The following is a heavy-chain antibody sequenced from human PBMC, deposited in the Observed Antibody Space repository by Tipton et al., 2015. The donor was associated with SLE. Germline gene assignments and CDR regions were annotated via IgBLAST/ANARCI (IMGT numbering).Heavy chain of an antibody. D-gene: IGHD3-22*01. CDR3: AKWSSGFPFDY. CDR2: IYHSGST. J-gene: IGHJ4*02. CDR1: GYSISSGYY. Sequence: TLSLTCTVSGYSISSGYYWGWIRQPPGKGLEWIGSIYHSGSTYYNPSLKSRVTISRDNAKNSLYLQMNSLRAEDTAVYYCAKWSSGFPFDYWGQGTLATVSS. V-gene: IGHV4-38-2*02.